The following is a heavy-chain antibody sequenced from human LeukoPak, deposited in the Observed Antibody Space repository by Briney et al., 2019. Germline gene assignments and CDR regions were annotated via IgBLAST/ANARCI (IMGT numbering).Heavy chain of an antibody. Sequence: GGSLRLSCAASGFTFSSYSMNWVRQAPGKGLEWVSSISSSSSYIYYADSVKGRFTISRDNAKNSLYLQMNSLRAEDAAVYYCAREDYDFWSGYYSKVNFDYWGQGTLVTVSS. CDR3: AREDYDFWSGYYSKVNFDY. V-gene: IGHV3-21*01. D-gene: IGHD3-3*01. J-gene: IGHJ4*02. CDR2: ISSSSSYI. CDR1: GFTFSSYS.